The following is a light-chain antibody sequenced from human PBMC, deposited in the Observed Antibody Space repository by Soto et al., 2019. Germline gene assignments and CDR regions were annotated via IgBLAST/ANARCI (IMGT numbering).Light chain of an antibody. CDR3: SSYAGSNNLL. Sequence: QSVLTQPPSTSGSPGQSVTISCTGTFSDVGGYDYVSWYQQHPGKAPKLLIYEVSKRPSGVPDRFSGSKSGNTASLTVSGLQAEDEGDYHCSSYAGSNNLLFGGGTKVTVL. CDR1: FSDVGGYDY. CDR2: EVS. V-gene: IGLV2-8*01. J-gene: IGLJ2*01.